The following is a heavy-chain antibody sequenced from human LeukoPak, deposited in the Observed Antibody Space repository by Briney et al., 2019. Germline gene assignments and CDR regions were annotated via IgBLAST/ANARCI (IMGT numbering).Heavy chain of an antibody. CDR1: GGSISSYY. Sequence: SETLSLTCTVSGGSISSYYWSWIRQPPGKGLEWSGYIYYSGSTNYNPSLKSRVTISVDTSKNQFSLKLSSVTAADTAVYYCARDRVDTAMVRYFDYWGQGTLVTVSS. J-gene: IGHJ4*02. CDR2: IYYSGST. D-gene: IGHD5-18*01. CDR3: ARDRVDTAMVRYFDY. V-gene: IGHV4-59*01.